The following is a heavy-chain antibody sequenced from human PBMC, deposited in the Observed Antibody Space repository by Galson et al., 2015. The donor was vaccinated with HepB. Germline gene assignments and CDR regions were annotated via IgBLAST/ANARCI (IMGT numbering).Heavy chain of an antibody. CDR1: GFTFSGSA. D-gene: IGHD6-13*01. Sequence: SLRLSCAASGFTFSGSAIHWVRQASGKGLEWIGRIRSKANSYATAYAASVKGRFTISRDDSKNTAYLQMNSLKTEDTAVYYCTRHSSNWYYFDHWGQGTLVTVSS. CDR2: IRSKANSYAT. CDR3: TRHSSNWYYFDH. J-gene: IGHJ4*02. V-gene: IGHV3-73*01.